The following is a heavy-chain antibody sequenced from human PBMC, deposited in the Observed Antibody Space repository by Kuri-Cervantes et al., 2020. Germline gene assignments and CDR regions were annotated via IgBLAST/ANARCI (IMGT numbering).Heavy chain of an antibody. J-gene: IGHJ3*02. CDR3: ARRGGWLVPGAFDI. D-gene: IGHD6-19*01. CDR2: ISAYNGNT. V-gene: IGHV1-18*01. Sequence: VSVKVSCKASGGTFSSYAISWVRQAPGQGLEWMGWISAYNGNTNYAQKLQGRVTMTTDTSTSTAYMELRSLRSDDTAVYYCARRGGWLVPGAFDIWGQGTMVTVSS. CDR1: GGTFSSYA.